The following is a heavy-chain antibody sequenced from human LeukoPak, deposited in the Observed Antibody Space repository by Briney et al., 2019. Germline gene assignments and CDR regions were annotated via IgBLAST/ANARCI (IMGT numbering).Heavy chain of an antibody. Sequence: SETLSLTCAVSGGSISSSNWWSWVRQPPGKGLEWIGEIYHSGSTNYNPSLKSRVTISVDKSKNQFSLKLSSVTAADTAVYYCARDRRESLGIHAPFDYWGQGTLVTISS. CDR2: IYHSGST. V-gene: IGHV4-4*02. CDR3: ARDRRESLGIHAPFDY. D-gene: IGHD1-14*01. CDR1: GGSISSSNW. J-gene: IGHJ4*02.